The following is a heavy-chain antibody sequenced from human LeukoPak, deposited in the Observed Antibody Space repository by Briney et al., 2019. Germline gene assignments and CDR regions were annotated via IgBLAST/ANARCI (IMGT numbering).Heavy chain of an antibody. Sequence: SETLSLTCTVSGYSISNGYYWGWIRQPPGKGLEWVGSISHRGSTYYNPSLRSRITISLDRSKQKFSLKLTSVTAADTAVYFCARGAEYYAIWRGYAGYSDYWGQGISVAVSS. CDR1: GYSISNGYY. CDR3: ARGAEYYAIWRGYAGYSDY. D-gene: IGHD3-3*01. V-gene: IGHV4-38-2*02. CDR2: ISHRGST. J-gene: IGHJ4*02.